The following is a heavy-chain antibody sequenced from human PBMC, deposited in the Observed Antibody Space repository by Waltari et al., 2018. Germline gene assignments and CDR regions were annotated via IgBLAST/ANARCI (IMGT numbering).Heavy chain of an antibody. CDR3: AKWGPADY. V-gene: IGHV3-23*03. CDR1: GFTFSSYA. D-gene: IGHD2-2*01. CDR2: LYSGGST. J-gene: IGHJ4*02. Sequence: EVQLLESGGGLVQPGGSLRLSCAASGFTFSSYAMSWVRQVPGKGLEWVSVLYSGGSTYYADSVKGRFTISRDNSKNTLYLQMNSLRAEDTAVYYCAKWGPADYWGQGTLVTVSS.